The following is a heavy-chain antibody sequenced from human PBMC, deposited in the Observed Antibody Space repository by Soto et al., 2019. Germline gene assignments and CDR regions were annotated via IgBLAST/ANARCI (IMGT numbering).Heavy chain of an antibody. Sequence: QVQLVQSGAEVRKPGSSVKVSCKASGGIFSSFAISWVRQAPGQGLEWMGGITPNFETTNYAQKLQGRVTITADQSTATAYMELSSLRSEDTAVYYCARDLGLXVHTGMVIDYYGMDVWGQGTTVTVSS. CDR3: ARDLGLXVHTGMVIDYYGMDV. CDR1: GGIFSSFA. CDR2: ITPNFETT. J-gene: IGHJ6*02. V-gene: IGHV1-69*01. D-gene: IGHD5-18*01.